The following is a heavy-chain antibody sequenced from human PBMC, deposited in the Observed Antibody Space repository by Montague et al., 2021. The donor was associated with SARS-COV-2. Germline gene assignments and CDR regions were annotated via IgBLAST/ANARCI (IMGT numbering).Heavy chain of an antibody. Sequence: SETLSLTCAVYGGSFSGYYWSWIRQPPGKGLEWIGEINHSGSTNYNPSLKSRVTISVDTSKNQFSLKLCSVTAADTAVYYCARANGYYFDYWGQGTLVTVSS. CDR3: ARANGYYFDY. CDR1: GGSFSGYY. CDR2: INHSGST. D-gene: IGHD2-8*01. J-gene: IGHJ4*02. V-gene: IGHV4-34*01.